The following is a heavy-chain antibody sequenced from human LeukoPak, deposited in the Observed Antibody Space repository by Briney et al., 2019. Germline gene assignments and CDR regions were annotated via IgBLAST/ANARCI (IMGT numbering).Heavy chain of an antibody. V-gene: IGHV3-21*01. J-gene: IGHJ4*02. CDR1: GFTFSTYS. CDR2: ISSSSSYI. Sequence: GGSLRLSCTASGFTFSTYSMNWVRQAPGKGLEWVSSISSSSSYIYYADSVKGRFTISRDNAKNSLYLQMNSLRAEDTAVYYCASLTDIEAGAVRYWGQGTLVTVSS. D-gene: IGHD1-26*01. CDR3: ASLTDIEAGAVRY.